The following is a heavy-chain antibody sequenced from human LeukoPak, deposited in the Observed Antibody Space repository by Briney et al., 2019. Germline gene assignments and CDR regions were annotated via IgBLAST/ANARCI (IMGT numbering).Heavy chain of an antibody. V-gene: IGHV3-21*01. Sequence: GGSLRLSCAASGFTFSSYSMNWVRQAPGKGLEWVSSIGSSSSYIYYADSVKGRFTISRDNAKNSLYLQMNSLRAEDTAVYYCARESVATISGCLDYWGQGTLVTVSS. CDR1: GFTFSSYS. J-gene: IGHJ4*02. CDR3: ARESVATISGCLDY. CDR2: IGSSSSYI. D-gene: IGHD5-12*01.